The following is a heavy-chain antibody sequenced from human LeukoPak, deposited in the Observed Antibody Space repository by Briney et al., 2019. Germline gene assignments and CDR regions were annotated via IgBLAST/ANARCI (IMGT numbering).Heavy chain of an antibody. CDR3: ARDRGLEDSGGYFHYYFDY. D-gene: IGHD3-22*01. CDR2: IYYSGST. V-gene: IGHV4-39*07. J-gene: IGHJ4*02. Sequence: SETLSLTCTVSGGSISSSSYYWGWIRQPPGKGLEWIGSIYYSGSTYYNPSLKSRVTISVDTSKNQFSLKLSSVTAADTAVYYCARDRGLEDSGGYFHYYFDYWGQGTLVTVSS. CDR1: GGSISSSSYY.